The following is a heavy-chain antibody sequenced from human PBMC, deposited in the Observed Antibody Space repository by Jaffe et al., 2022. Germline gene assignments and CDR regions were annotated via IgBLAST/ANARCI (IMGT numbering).Heavy chain of an antibody. CDR1: GFTFSTYD. D-gene: IGHD4-17*01. CDR3: AREVFYGDWYFDL. J-gene: IGHJ2*01. V-gene: IGHV3-13*01. Sequence: EVQLVESGGGLVQPGGSLRLSCAASGFTFSTYDMHWVRQVTGKGLEWVSAIDTAGKTYYPDSVKGRFTISRENAKNSLYLQMNSLRAGDTAVYYCAREVFYGDWYFDLWGRGTLVTVSS. CDR2: IDTAGKT.